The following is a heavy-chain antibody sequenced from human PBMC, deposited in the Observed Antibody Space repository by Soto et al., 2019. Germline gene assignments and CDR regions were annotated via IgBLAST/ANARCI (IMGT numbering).Heavy chain of an antibody. D-gene: IGHD3-10*01. V-gene: IGHV4-39*05. CDR1: GDSLNRCGYY. J-gene: IGHJ4*02. CDR3: GSRPIFGFAYGPFDY. Sequence: SETPFPTFTLSGDSLNRCGYYWGWVRPPPGKGLEWIGTSSYSGTTYYNPSLKSRVTVSVDLSKNYFSLRLNSVTAADTAVYYCGSRPIFGFAYGPFDYWGQGTLVTVSS. CDR2: SSYSGTT.